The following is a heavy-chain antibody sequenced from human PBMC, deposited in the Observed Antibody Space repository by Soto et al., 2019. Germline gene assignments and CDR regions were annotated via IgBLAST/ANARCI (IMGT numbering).Heavy chain of an antibody. CDR2: ISSSSSYI. Sequence: EVQLVESGGGLVKPGGSLRLSCAASGFTFSSYSMNWVRQAPGKGLEWVSSISSSSSYIYYADSVKGRFTISRDNAKNSLYLQMNSLRAEDTAVYYCARGYLYCSSTSCYNDYWGQGTLVTVSS. CDR1: GFTFSSYS. D-gene: IGHD2-2*02. CDR3: ARGYLYCSSTSCYNDY. V-gene: IGHV3-21*01. J-gene: IGHJ4*02.